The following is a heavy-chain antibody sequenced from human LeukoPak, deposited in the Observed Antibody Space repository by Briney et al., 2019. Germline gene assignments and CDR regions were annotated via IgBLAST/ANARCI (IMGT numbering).Heavy chain of an antibody. CDR2: IGTAGDT. J-gene: IGHJ4*02. V-gene: IGHV3-13*01. Sequence: SGGSLRLSCAASGFTFSDYDMHWVRQATGKGLELVSAIGTAGDTYYTGSVKGRLTISRENAKNSLYLQMNSLRAGDTAVYYCARVAKERVGGVYYFDYWGQGTLVTVSS. CDR3: ARVAKERVGGVYYFDY. CDR1: GFTFSDYD. D-gene: IGHD1-1*01.